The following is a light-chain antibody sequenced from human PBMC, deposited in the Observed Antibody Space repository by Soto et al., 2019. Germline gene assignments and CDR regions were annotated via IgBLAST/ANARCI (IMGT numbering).Light chain of an antibody. CDR3: SSYTSSTTLV. J-gene: IGLJ2*01. CDR2: EVS. CDR1: SSDVGGYNY. Sequence: QSALTQPASVSGSPGQSITISCTGTSSDVGGYNYVSWYQHHPGKAPKLMISEVSNRPSGVSNRFSGSKSGNTASLTISGPQAEDEADYYCSSYTSSTTLVFGGGTKLTVL. V-gene: IGLV2-14*01.